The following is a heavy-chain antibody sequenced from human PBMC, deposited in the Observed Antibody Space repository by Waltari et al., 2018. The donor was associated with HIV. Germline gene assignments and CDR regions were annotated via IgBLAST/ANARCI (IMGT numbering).Heavy chain of an antibody. CDR1: GGSISSRSYY. V-gene: IGHV4-39*01. Sequence: QLQLQESGPGLVKPSETLSLTCTVSGGSISSRSYYWGWIRQPPGKGLEWIGSIYYRGSTYYNPSLKSRVTISVDTSKNQFSLKLSSVTAADTAVYYCARLFQETDAFDIWGQGTMVTVSS. CDR2: IYYRGST. CDR3: ARLFQETDAFDI. J-gene: IGHJ3*02.